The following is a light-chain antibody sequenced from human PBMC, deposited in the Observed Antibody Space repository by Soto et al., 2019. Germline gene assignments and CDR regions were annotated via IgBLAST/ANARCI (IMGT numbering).Light chain of an antibody. CDR3: LQDYSYPRT. V-gene: IGKV1-6*01. Sequence: AIQMTQSPSSLSASVGDRVTIICRASQGIRNDLGWYQQRPGKAPKLLIYATSNLQSGVPSRFSGSGSGTDFTLTISSLQPEDFAPYYCLQDYSYPRTFGQGTKVEIK. J-gene: IGKJ1*01. CDR1: QGIRND. CDR2: ATS.